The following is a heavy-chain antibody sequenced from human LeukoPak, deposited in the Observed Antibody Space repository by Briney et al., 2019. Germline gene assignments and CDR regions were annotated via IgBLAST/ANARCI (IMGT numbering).Heavy chain of an antibody. CDR1: GYTFTSYD. CDR2: MNPNSGNT. D-gene: IGHD6-19*01. Sequence: ASVKVSCKASGYTFTSYDINWVRQATGQGLEWMGWMNPNSGNTGYAQKFQGRVTMTRNTSISTAYMELSSLRFEDTAVYYCANRPHSSEDWFDPWGQGTLVTVSS. J-gene: IGHJ5*02. CDR3: ANRPHSSEDWFDP. V-gene: IGHV1-8*01.